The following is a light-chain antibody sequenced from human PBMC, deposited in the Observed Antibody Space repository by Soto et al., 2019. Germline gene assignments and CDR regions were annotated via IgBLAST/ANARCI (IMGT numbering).Light chain of an antibody. V-gene: IGLV2-14*01. CDR1: SSDVGGYNY. Sequence: LTQPASVSGSPGRSITISCTGTSSDVGGYNYVSWYQQHPGKAPKLMIYDVSNRPSGVSNRFSGSKSGNTASLTISGLQAEDEADYYCSSYTSSSSFVFGTGTKVTVL. CDR2: DVS. CDR3: SSYTSSSSFV. J-gene: IGLJ1*01.